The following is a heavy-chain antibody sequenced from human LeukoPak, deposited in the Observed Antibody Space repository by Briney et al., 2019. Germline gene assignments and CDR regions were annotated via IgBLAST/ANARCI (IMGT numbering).Heavy chain of an antibody. D-gene: IGHD3-22*01. V-gene: IGHV4-61*02. CDR1: GGSISSGSYY. Sequence: PSQTLSLTCTVSGGSISSGSYYWSWIRQPAGKGLEWIGRIYTSGSTNYNPSLKSRVTISVDTSKNQFSLKLSSVTAADTAVYYCARDSNRVYESSGYYHYWYFDLWGRGTLVTVSS. J-gene: IGHJ2*01. CDR3: ARDSNRVYESSGYYHYWYFDL. CDR2: IYTSGST.